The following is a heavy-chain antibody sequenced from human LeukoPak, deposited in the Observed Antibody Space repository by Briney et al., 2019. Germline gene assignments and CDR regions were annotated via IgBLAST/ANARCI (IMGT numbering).Heavy chain of an antibody. CDR3: ARYLGGYSAYVVNDPYQF. CDR1: GFTFSVYS. J-gene: IGHJ4*02. Sequence: GGSLRLSCAGSGFTFSVYSMHWVRQAPGRGLEYVSAINPNGDSTYYANSVKGRFTISRDNSKNTLYLQMGSLRAEDMAMYYCARYLGGYSAYVVNDPYQFWGQGTLVTVSS. CDR2: INPNGDST. D-gene: IGHD5-12*01. V-gene: IGHV3-64*01.